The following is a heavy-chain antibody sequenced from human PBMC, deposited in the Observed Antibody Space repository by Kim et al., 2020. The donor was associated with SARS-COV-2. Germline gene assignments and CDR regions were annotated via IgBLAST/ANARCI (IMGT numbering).Heavy chain of an antibody. CDR1: GFTFSDYY. CDR3: ARWDEEPITIFGVVITDYYYYGMDV. V-gene: IGHV3-11*06. J-gene: IGHJ6*02. D-gene: IGHD3-3*01. CDR2: ISSSSSYT. Sequence: GGSLRLSCAASGFTFSDYYMSWIRQAPGKGLEWVSYISSSSSYTNYADSVKGRFTISRDNAKNSLYLQMNSLRAEDTAVYYCARWDEEPITIFGVVITDYYYYGMDVWGQGTTVTVSS.